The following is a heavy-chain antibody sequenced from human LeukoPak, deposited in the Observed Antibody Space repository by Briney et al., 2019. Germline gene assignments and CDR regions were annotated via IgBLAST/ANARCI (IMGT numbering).Heavy chain of an antibody. V-gene: IGHV1-18*01. CDR1: GYTFTSYG. Sequence: ASVKVSCKASGYTFTSYGISWVRQAPGRGLEWMGWISAYNGNTNYAQKLQGRVTMTTDTSTSTAYMELRSLRSDDTAVYYCARVAEGGSYGDAFDIWGQGTTVTISS. CDR3: ARVAEGGSYGDAFDI. CDR2: ISAYNGNT. D-gene: IGHD1-26*01. J-gene: IGHJ3*02.